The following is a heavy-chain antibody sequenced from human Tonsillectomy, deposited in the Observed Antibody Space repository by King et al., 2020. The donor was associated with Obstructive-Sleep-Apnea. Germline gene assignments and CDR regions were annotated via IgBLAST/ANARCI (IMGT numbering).Heavy chain of an antibody. D-gene: IGHD3-3*01. CDR2: FDPEDGET. J-gene: IGHJ6*02. Sequence: VQLVQSGAEVKKPGASVKVSCKVSGYTLTELSMHWVRQAPGKGLEWMGGFDPEDGETIYAQKFQGRVTMAEDTSTDTAYMELSSLRSEDTAVYYCATNPMGGFWSGYYRGDYYYYGMDVWGQGTTVTVSS. CDR1: GYTLTELS. V-gene: IGHV1-24*01. CDR3: ATNPMGGFWSGYYRGDYYYYGMDV.